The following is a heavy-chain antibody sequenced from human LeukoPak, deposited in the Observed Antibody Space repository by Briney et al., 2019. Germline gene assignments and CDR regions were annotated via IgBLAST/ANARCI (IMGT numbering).Heavy chain of an antibody. CDR1: GGSISSGSYY. J-gene: IGHJ4*02. Sequence: SSQTLSLTCIVSGGSISSGSYYWSWIRQPAGKGLEWIGRIYTSGSTNYNPSLKSRVTISVDTSKNQFSLKLSSVTAADTAVYYCARATYYDLFFDYWGQGTLVTASS. CDR3: ARATYYDLFFDY. CDR2: IYTSGST. V-gene: IGHV4-61*02. D-gene: IGHD3-3*01.